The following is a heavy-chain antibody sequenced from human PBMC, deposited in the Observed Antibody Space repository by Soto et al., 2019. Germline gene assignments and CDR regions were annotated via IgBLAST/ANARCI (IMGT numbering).Heavy chain of an antibody. CDR3: ARQGIAAAGPSHGMDV. CDR1: GFTFSSYG. V-gene: IGHV3-33*01. CDR2: IWFDGSNK. Sequence: QVQLVESGGGVAQPGRSLRLSCAASGFTFSSYGMHWVRQAPGKGLEWVAVIWFDGSNKNYADSVKGRVTISRDNSKNTLYLQMNSLRAEDTAVYYCARQGIAAAGPSHGMDVWGQGTTVTVSS. D-gene: IGHD6-13*01. J-gene: IGHJ6*02.